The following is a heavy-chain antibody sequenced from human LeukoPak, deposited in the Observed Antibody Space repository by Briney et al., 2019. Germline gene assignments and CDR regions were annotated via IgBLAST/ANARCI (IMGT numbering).Heavy chain of an antibody. CDR1: GCSISTYY. Sequence: PSETLSLTCAASGCSISTYYWSWIRQAPGKGLEWIGSVYYSGSTNYNPSLKSRVSISVDTSKNQFSLELSSVTAADTAVYYCAVNSTRHTFDIWGQGTMVTVSS. J-gene: IGHJ3*02. CDR2: VYYSGST. CDR3: AVNSTRHTFDI. D-gene: IGHD5-24*01. V-gene: IGHV4-59*08.